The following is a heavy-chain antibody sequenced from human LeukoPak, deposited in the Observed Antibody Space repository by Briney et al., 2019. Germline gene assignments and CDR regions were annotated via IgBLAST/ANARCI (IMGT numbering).Heavy chain of an antibody. Sequence: SETLSLTCAVYGGSFSGYYWSWIRQPPGKGLEWIGEINHSGSTNYNPSLKSRVTISVDTSKNQFSLKLSSVTAADTAVYYCARGARNYYDSSGHYYNYWGQGTLVTVSS. CDR3: ARGARNYYDSSGHYYNY. CDR1: GGSFSGYY. J-gene: IGHJ4*02. CDR2: INHSGST. D-gene: IGHD3-22*01. V-gene: IGHV4-34*01.